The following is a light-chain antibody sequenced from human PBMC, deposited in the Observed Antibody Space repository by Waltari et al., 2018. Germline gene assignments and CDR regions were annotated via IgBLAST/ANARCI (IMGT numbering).Light chain of an antibody. Sequence: QSLLTPPPSVSGAPGQRVPISCPGSRPNIGATYDLHWYQHLPGTAPKPLISRSTNRPSGVPDRFSGSKSGTSATLGITGLQTGDEADYYCGTWDSSLSAGEVFGSGTKVTVL. V-gene: IGLV1-40*01. CDR3: GTWDSSLSAGEV. CDR2: RST. CDR1: RPNIGATYD. J-gene: IGLJ6*01.